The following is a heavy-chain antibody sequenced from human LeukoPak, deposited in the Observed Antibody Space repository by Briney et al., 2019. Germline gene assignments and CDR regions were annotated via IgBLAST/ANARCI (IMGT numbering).Heavy chain of an antibody. CDR3: ARCWGSGIYLFGAFDI. Sequence: MSGGSLRLSCAASGFTFSNYNMNWVRQAPGKGLEWVSSISTSSSYIYYADSVKGRFTISRDNAKKSLYLQMNSLRGEDTAVYYCARCWGSGIYLFGAFDIWGQGTMVTVSS. J-gene: IGHJ3*02. CDR1: GFTFSNYN. V-gene: IGHV3-21*01. D-gene: IGHD1-26*01. CDR2: ISTSSSYI.